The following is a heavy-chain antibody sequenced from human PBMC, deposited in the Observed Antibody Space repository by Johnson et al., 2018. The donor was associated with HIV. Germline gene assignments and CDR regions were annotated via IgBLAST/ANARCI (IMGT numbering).Heavy chain of an antibody. J-gene: IGHJ3*02. CDR2: MYSGGST. D-gene: IGHD4-17*01. Sequence: VQLVESGGGVVQPGRSLRLSCAASGFTFSSNYMSWVRQAPGKGLEWVSVMYSGGSTYCADSVKGRFTISRDNSKNTLYLQMNSLRAEDTAVYYCARIPDYGDYGDAFDIWDQGTMVTVSS. CDR1: GFTFSSNY. CDR3: ARIPDYGDYGDAFDI. V-gene: IGHV3-66*02.